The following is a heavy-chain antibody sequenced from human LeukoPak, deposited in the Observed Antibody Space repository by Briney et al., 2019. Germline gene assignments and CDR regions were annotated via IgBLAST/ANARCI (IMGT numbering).Heavy chain of an antibody. V-gene: IGHV3-7*04. CDR1: GFTFSSYW. J-gene: IGHJ4*02. D-gene: IGHD1-26*01. CDR2: IKQDGSEK. Sequence: PGGSLRLSCAASGFTFSSYWMSWVRPAPGNGLEWVANIKQDGSEKYYVDSVKGRFTNSRDNAKNSLYLQMNSLRAEDTAVYYCARYSGSYRPGFDYWGQGTLVTVSS. CDR3: ARYSGSYRPGFDY.